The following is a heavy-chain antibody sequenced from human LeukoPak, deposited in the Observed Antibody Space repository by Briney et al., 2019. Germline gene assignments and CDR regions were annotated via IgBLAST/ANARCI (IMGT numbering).Heavy chain of an antibody. CDR2: ISGDGSTT. J-gene: IGHJ4*02. Sequence: GGSLRLSCAASGFTFNNQWMHWVRQTPEKGLVWVSRISGDGSTTNYADSVKGRFTISRDNAKNTLYLHMNSLRAEDTAVYYCVSLNPQAPGWGQGTLVTVSS. CDR3: VSLNPQAPG. V-gene: IGHV3-74*01. CDR1: GFTFNNQW.